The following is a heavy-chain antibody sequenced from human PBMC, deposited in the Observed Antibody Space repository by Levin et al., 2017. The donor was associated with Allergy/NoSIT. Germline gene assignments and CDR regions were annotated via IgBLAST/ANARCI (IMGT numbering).Heavy chain of an antibody. J-gene: IGHJ5*02. CDR1: GGSFSGYY. D-gene: IGHD1-26*01. Sequence: SETLSLTCAVYGGSFSGYYWSWIRQPPGKGLEWIGEINHSGSTNYNPSLKSRVTISVDTSKNQFSLKLSSVTAADTAVYYCATSGSYSLRNWFDPWGQGTLVTVSS. CDR3: ATSGSYSLRNWFDP. CDR2: INHSGST. V-gene: IGHV4-34*01.